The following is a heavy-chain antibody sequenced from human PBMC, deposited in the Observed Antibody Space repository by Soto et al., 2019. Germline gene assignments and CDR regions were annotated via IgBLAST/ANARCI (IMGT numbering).Heavy chain of an antibody. V-gene: IGHV3-7*01. Sequence: GGSLRLSCAASGFTFSSYYMSWVRQAPGKGLEWVANIKQDGTEKYYVDSVKGRFTLSRDNAKNSLYLQMNSLRAEDTAVYYCARDLSRPLLGAFDIWGQGTMVTV. D-gene: IGHD3-16*01. CDR3: ARDLSRPLLGAFDI. CDR1: GFTFSSYY. J-gene: IGHJ3*02. CDR2: IKQDGTEK.